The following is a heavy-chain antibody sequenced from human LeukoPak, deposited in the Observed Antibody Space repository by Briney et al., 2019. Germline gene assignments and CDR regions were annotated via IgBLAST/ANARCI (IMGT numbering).Heavy chain of an antibody. V-gene: IGHV1-2*02. J-gene: IGHJ3*02. Sequence: GASVKVSCKASGYTFTGYCMHWVRQAPGQGLEWMGWINSNSGGTNYAQKFQGRVTMTRDTSISTAYMELSRLRSDDTAVYYCARDHYDFWSGYYSSAFDIWGQGTMVTVSS. CDR2: INSNSGGT. D-gene: IGHD3-3*01. CDR3: ARDHYDFWSGYYSSAFDI. CDR1: GYTFTGYC.